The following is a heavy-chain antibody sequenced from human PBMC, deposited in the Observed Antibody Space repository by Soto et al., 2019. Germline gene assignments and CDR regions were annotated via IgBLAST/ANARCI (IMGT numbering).Heavy chain of an antibody. V-gene: IGHV4-59*01. J-gene: IGHJ5*02. CDR2: IYYSGST. CDR1: GGSISSYY. Sequence: SETLSLTFTVSGGSISSYYWSWIRQPPGKGLEWIGYIYYSGSTNYNPSLKSRVTISVDTSKNQFSLKLSSVTAADTAVYYCARVDRPYDILAGYYNWWFDPWGQAIRLSIS. CDR3: ARVDRPYDILAGYYNWWFDP. D-gene: IGHD3-9*01.